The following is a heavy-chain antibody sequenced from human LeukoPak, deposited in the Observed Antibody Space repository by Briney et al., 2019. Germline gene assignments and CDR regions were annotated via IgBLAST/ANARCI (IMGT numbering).Heavy chain of an antibody. Sequence: SETLSLTCAVYGGSFSGYYWSWIRQPPGKGLEWIGEINHSGSTYYNPSLKSRVTISVDTSKNQFSLKLSSVTAADTAVYYCARDRSSVVVVAATLGRLHWFDPWGQGTLVTVSS. J-gene: IGHJ5*02. CDR3: ARDRSSVVVVAATLGRLHWFDP. V-gene: IGHV4-34*01. CDR2: INHSGST. CDR1: GGSFSGYY. D-gene: IGHD2-15*01.